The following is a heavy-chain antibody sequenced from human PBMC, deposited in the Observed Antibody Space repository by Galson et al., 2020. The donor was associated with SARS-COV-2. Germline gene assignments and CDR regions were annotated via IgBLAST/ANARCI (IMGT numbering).Heavy chain of an antibody. CDR3: ARESWGSLDP. V-gene: IGHV3-30*07. CDR2: ISYDGSNK. D-gene: IGHD3-16*01. CDR1: GFTFSSYA. Sequence: GESLKISCAASGFTFSSYAMHWVRQAPGKGLEWVAVISYDGSNKYYADSVKGRFTISRDNGNNLLYLQMNSLRVEDTAIYYCARESWGSLDPWGQGTLVTVST. J-gene: IGHJ5*02.